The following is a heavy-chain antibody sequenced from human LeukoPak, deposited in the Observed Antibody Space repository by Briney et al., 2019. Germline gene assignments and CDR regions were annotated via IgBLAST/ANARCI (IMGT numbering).Heavy chain of an antibody. D-gene: IGHD3-9*01. CDR3: ASATNYDILTGYGLYAFDI. CDR1: GGSISSGGYY. CDR2: IYYSGST. Sequence: SQTLSLTCTVSGGSISSGGYYWSWIRQHPGKGLEWIGYIYYSGSTYYNSSLKSRVTISVNTSKNQFSLKLSSVTAADTAVYYCASATNYDILTGYGLYAFDIWGQGTMVTVSS. V-gene: IGHV4-31*03. J-gene: IGHJ3*02.